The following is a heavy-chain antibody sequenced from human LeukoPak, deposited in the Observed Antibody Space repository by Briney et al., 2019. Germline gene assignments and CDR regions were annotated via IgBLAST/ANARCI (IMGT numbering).Heavy chain of an antibody. D-gene: IGHD6-19*01. CDR3: AKKGYSFGWRDSYYFDY. Sequence: GGSLRLSCAASGFTFSSYSMNWVRQAPGKGLEWVSSISSSGTYIYYADSMKGRFTVSRDNSKNTRYLQMNSLRAEDTAVYYCAKKGYSFGWRDSYYFDYWGQGTLVTVSS. J-gene: IGHJ4*02. V-gene: IGHV3-21*01. CDR2: ISSSGTYI. CDR1: GFTFSSYS.